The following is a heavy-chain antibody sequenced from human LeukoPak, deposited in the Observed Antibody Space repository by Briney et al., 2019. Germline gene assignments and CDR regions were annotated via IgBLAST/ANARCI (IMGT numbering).Heavy chain of an antibody. V-gene: IGHV4-59*01. CDR2: IFYSGTT. CDR1: GGSISSYY. Sequence: PSETLSLTCTVSGGSISSYYWSWIRQPPGKGLECIGYIFYSGTTNYNPSLKSRVATSIDTSKNQFSLKLNSVTAADTAVYYCARGGVLSQSALDTWGQGTMVTVSS. J-gene: IGHJ3*02. CDR3: ARGGVLSQSALDT.